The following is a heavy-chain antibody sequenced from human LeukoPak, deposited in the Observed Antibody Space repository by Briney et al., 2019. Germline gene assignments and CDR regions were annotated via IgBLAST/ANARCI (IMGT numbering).Heavy chain of an antibody. Sequence: SETLSLTCAVYGGSFSGYYWSWIRQPPGKGLEWIGEINHSGSTNYNPSLKGRVTISVDTSKNQFSLKLSSVTAADTAVYYCAKYYDFWSGQNWFDPWGQGTLVTVSS. J-gene: IGHJ5*02. CDR1: GGSFSGYY. CDR3: AKYYDFWSGQNWFDP. CDR2: INHSGST. V-gene: IGHV4-34*01. D-gene: IGHD3-3*01.